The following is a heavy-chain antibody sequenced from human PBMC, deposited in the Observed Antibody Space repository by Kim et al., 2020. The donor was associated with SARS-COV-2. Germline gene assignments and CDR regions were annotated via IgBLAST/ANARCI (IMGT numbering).Heavy chain of an antibody. CDR3: TRGLAAMVKDSYYGMDV. Sequence: GGSLRLSCTASGFTFGDYAMSWFRQAPGKGLEWVGFIRSKAYGGTTEYAASVKGRFTISRDDSKSIAYLQMNSLKTEDTAVYYCTRGLAAMVKDSYYGMDVWGQGTTVTVSS. D-gene: IGHD5-18*01. J-gene: IGHJ6*02. V-gene: IGHV3-49*03. CDR1: GFTFGDYA. CDR2: IRSKAYGGTT.